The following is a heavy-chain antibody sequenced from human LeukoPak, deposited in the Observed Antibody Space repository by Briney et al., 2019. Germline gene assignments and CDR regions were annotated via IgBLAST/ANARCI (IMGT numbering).Heavy chain of an antibody. CDR3: ARDSGSGYFYFDY. CDR1: GFTVSSNY. J-gene: IGHJ4*02. Sequence: GGSLRLSCAASGFTVSSNYMSWVRQAPGKGLEWVSVIYSGGTTYYADSVKGRFTISRDDSKNTLYLQMSGLRAEDTAVYYCARDSGSGYFYFDYWGQGTLVTVSS. D-gene: IGHD3-22*01. CDR2: IYSGGTT. V-gene: IGHV3-66*01.